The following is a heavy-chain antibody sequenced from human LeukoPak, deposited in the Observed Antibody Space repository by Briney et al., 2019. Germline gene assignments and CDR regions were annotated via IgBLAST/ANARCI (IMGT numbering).Heavy chain of an antibody. CDR1: GGSISSSSYY. CDR2: IYYSGST. V-gene: IGHV4-39*07. D-gene: IGHD6-25*01. CDR3: ARDLASSATGHFDY. J-gene: IGHJ4*02. Sequence: SETLSLTCTVSGGSISSSSYYWGWIRQPPGKGLEWTGSIYYSGSTYYNPSLKSRVTISVDTSKNQFSLKLSSVTAADTAVYYCARDLASSATGHFDYWGQGTLVTVSS.